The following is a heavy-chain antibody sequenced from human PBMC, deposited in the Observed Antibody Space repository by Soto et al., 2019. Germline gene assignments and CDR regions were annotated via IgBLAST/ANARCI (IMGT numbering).Heavy chain of an antibody. CDR2: ISSSGTTI. Sequence: PGGSLRLSCAASGFTFTSYSMILVRQAPGKGLEWVSYISSSGTTIYYADSVKGRFTISRDNAKNSLYLQMNSLRADDTAVYFCARDQKWQLPHYFDYWGQGTLVTVSS. CDR3: ARDQKWQLPHYFDY. V-gene: IGHV3-48*01. D-gene: IGHD1-26*01. CDR1: GFTFTSYS. J-gene: IGHJ4*02.